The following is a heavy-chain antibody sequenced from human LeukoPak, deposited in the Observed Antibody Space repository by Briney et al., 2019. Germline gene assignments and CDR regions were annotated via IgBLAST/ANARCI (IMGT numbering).Heavy chain of an antibody. J-gene: IGHJ4*02. Sequence: GGSLRLSCAASGFIFSNYWMTWVRQAPGKGLEWVANIRGDGYEKHFADSVKGRFTISRDNAKNSVDLQMDNLRAEDTAVFYCVRNGDYYRLDYWGQGTLVTVSS. CDR3: VRNGDYYRLDY. CDR2: IRGDGYEK. V-gene: IGHV3-7*01. D-gene: IGHD2-21*02. CDR1: GFIFSNYW.